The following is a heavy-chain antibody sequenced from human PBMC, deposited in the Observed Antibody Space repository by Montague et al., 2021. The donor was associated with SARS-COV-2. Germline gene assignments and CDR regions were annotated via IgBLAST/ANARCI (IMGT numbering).Heavy chain of an antibody. CDR1: GGSNSSSSYY. CDR3: ARQENSSGWLKPDAFDI. Sequence: SETLSLTCTVSGGSNSSSSYYWGWIRQPPGKGLEWIGSIYYSGSTYYNPSLKSRVTISVDTSKNQFSLKLSSVTAADTAVYYCARQENSSGWLKPDAFDIWGQGTMVTVSS. J-gene: IGHJ3*02. V-gene: IGHV4-39*01. D-gene: IGHD6-19*01. CDR2: IYYSGST.